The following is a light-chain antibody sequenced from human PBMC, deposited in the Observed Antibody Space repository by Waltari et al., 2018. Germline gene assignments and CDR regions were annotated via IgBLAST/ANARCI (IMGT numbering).Light chain of an antibody. CDR1: QYVNYNY. V-gene: IGKV3-20*01. J-gene: IGKJ2*01. CDR2: GAS. CDR3: QQYSSQPPYT. Sequence: EIVLTQSPGTLSLSPGERATLSCRASQYVNYNYLAWYQQEPGQAPRLLIYGASSRATGIPDRFSGSGSGTDFTLTISRLETEDFAVYDCQQYSSQPPYTFGQGTKLEIK.